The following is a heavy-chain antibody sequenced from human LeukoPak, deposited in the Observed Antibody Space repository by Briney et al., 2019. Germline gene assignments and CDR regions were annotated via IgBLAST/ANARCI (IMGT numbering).Heavy chain of an antibody. D-gene: IGHD3-22*01. CDR2: LNRDGSVK. V-gene: IGHV3-7*03. CDR3: AKDSSGYGN. Sequence: GGSLRLSCVASGFRFIDYYMSWVRQAPGKGLEWVANLNRDGSVKNYVDSVKGRFTISRDNTKDSVYLQMNSLRAEDTAVYYCAKDSSGYGNWGQGTLVTVSS. CDR1: GFRFIDYY. J-gene: IGHJ4*02.